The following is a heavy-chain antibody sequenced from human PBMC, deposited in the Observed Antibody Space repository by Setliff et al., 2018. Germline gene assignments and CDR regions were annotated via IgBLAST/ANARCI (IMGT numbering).Heavy chain of an antibody. CDR2: IHASGSP. V-gene: IGHV4-61*02. CDR3: ARERYFDWFFED. CDR1: GVSISGSYY. J-gene: IGHJ4*01. D-gene: IGHD3-9*01. Sequence: SETLSLTCSVSGVSISGSYYWSWVRQSAGKGLEWIGRIHASGSPDYNPSFKSRVTISRDTSTNQFSLKLGSVTAADTAVYYCARERYFDWFFEDWGHGTLVTVSS.